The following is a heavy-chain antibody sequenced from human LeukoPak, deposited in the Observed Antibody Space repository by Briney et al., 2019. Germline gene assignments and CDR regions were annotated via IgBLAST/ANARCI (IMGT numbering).Heavy chain of an antibody. CDR1: GFTFSSYA. V-gene: IGHV3-23*01. CDR3: AKDNHDILTVYAAPYFDY. J-gene: IGHJ4*02. D-gene: IGHD3-9*01. CDR2: ISGSGGST. Sequence: GGSLRLSCAASGFTFSSYAMSWVRQAPGKGLGWVSAISGSGGSTYYADSVKGRFTISRDNSKNTLYLQMNSLRAEDTAVYYCAKDNHDILTVYAAPYFDYWGQGTLVTVSS.